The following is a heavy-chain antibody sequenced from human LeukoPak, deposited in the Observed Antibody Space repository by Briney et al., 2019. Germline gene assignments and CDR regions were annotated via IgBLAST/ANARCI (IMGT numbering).Heavy chain of an antibody. CDR1: GYTLTELS. CDR3: AATDIRTGSFDY. V-gene: IGHV1-24*01. Sequence: ASVKVSCKVSGYTLTELSMHWVRQAPGKGLEWMGGFDPEDGETTYAQKFQGRVTMTEDTSTDTAYMELSSLRSEDTAVYYCAATDIRTGSFDYWGRGTLVTVSS. J-gene: IGHJ4*02. CDR2: FDPEDGET. D-gene: IGHD7-27*01.